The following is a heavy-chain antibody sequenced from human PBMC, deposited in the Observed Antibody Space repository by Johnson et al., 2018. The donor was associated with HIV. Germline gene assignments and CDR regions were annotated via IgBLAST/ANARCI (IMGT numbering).Heavy chain of an antibody. CDR3: ARDGDEFGDAFDI. CDR1: GFTFSSYA. Sequence: VQLVESGGGLVQPGGSLRLSCAASGFTFSSYAMSWVRQAPGKGLEWVSGINWNGGSTGYADSVKGRFTISRDNSKNTLYLQMNSLRAEDTAVYYCARDGDEFGDAFDIWGQGTMVTVSS. J-gene: IGHJ3*02. CDR2: INWNGGST. D-gene: IGHD7-27*01. V-gene: IGHV3-23*04.